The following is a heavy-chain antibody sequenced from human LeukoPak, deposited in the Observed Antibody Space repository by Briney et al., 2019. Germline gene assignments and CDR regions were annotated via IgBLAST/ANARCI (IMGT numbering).Heavy chain of an antibody. CDR3: ARGRDGGVELWSAGYYFDY. Sequence: SETLSLTCAVYSGPFNGYYWMWIRQPPGKALEGIGEINHSGSTNYNPSLNSRVTMSVDTSKNQFSLKLSSVTAADTAVYYCARGRDGGVELWSAGYYFDYWGQGTLVTVSS. J-gene: IGHJ4*02. CDR1: SGPFNGYY. D-gene: IGHD5-18*01. CDR2: INHSGST. V-gene: IGHV4-34*01.